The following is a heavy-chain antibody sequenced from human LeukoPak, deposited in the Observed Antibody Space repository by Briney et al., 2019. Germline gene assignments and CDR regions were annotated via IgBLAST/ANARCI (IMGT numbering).Heavy chain of an antibody. CDR2: INSDGSST. V-gene: IGHV3-74*01. Sequence: XVRHAPGKXXXWCSRINSDGSSTSYADSVKGRFTISRDNAKNTLYLQMNSLRAEDTAVYYCASITMVRGVIHNWGQGTLVTVSS. J-gene: IGHJ4*02. D-gene: IGHD3-10*01. CDR3: ASITMVRGVIHN.